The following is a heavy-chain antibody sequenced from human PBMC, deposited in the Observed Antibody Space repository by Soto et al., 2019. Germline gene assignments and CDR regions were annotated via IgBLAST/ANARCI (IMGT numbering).Heavy chain of an antibody. CDR1: GGTFSSCA. D-gene: IGHD6-13*01. J-gene: IGHJ6*02. CDR3: ARDIGSSWYVNYYYGMDV. CDR2: IIPIFGTA. V-gene: IGHV1-69*06. Sequence: GASVKVSCKASGGTFSSCAISWVRQAPGQGLEWMGGIIPIFGTANYAQKFQGRVTITADKSTSTAYMELSSLRSEDTAVYYCARDIGSSWYVNYYYGMDVWGQGTTVTVSS.